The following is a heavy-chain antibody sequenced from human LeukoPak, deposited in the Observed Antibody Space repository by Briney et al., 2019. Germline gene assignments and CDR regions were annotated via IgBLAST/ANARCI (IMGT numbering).Heavy chain of an antibody. D-gene: IGHD3-3*01. CDR1: GGSISSYY. V-gene: IGHV4-59*01. CDR2: IYYSGST. Sequence: PSETLCLTCTVSGGSISSYYWSWIRQPPGKGLEWIGYIYYSGSTNYNPSLKSRVTISVDTSKNQFSLKLSSVTAADTAVYYCARFLDYSRWFDPWGQGTLVTVSS. CDR3: ARFLDYSRWFDP. J-gene: IGHJ5*02.